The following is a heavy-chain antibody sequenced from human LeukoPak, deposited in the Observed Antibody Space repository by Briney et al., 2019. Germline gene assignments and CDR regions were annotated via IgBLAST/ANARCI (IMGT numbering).Heavy chain of an antibody. CDR2: FDPEDGET. V-gene: IGHV1-24*01. CDR1: GYTLTELS. J-gene: IGHJ3*02. D-gene: IGHD3-3*01. Sequence: ASVKVSCKVSGYTLTELSMHWGGQAPGKGLEWIGGFDPEDGETIYAQKFQGRVTMTEDTSTDTAYMELSSRRSEDTAVYYCATIWSGHAFDIWGQGTMVTVSS. CDR3: ATIWSGHAFDI.